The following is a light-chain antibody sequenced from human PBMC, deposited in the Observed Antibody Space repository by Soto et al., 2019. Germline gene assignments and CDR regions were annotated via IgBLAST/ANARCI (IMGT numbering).Light chain of an antibody. CDR3: QQYANWPKT. CDR2: GAS. V-gene: IGKV3-15*01. CDR1: QTVSTS. Sequence: EIVMTQSPATLSVSPGERATLSCRASQTVSTSLAWYQQKPGRAPRLLIYGASTRASGVPARFSGSGSGTEFTPTISSLQSEDSAVYFCQQYANWPKTFGQGTKVDIK. J-gene: IGKJ1*01.